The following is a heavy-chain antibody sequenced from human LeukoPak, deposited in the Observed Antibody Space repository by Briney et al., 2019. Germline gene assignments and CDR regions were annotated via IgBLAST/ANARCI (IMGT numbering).Heavy chain of an antibody. CDR1: GFTFSSYS. D-gene: IGHD2-15*01. CDR2: ITSSSSYI. J-gene: IGHJ4*02. V-gene: IGHV3-21*01. Sequence: GRSLRLSCAASGFTFSSYSMNWIRQAPGKGLEWVSSITSSSSYIYYADSVKGRFTISRDNAKNSLYLQMNSLRAEDTAVYYCARCLWDIVVVMPANDYWGQGTLVTVSS. CDR3: ARCLWDIVVVMPANDY.